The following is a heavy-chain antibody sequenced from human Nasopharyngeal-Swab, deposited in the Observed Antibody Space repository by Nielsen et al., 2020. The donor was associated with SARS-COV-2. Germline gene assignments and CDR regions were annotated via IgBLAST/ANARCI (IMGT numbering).Heavy chain of an antibody. J-gene: IGHJ4*02. D-gene: IGHD6-19*01. CDR2: ISSSSSYI. Sequence: ETLSLTCAASGFTFSSYSMNWVRQAPGKGLEWVSSISSSSSYIYYADSVKGRFTISRDNAKNSLYLQMNSLRAEDTAVYYCARDFSRVAGSFDYWGQGTLVTVSS. V-gene: IGHV3-21*01. CDR1: GFTFSSYS. CDR3: ARDFSRVAGSFDY.